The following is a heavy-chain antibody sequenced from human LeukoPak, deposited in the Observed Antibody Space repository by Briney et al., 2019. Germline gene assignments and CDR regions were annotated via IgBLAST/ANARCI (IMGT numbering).Heavy chain of an antibody. D-gene: IGHD1-7*01. Sequence: GGSLRLSCAASGFTFSSYSMNWVRRAPGKGLEWVSYISSSISTIYYADSVKGRFTISRDNAKNSLYLQMNSLRAEDTAVYYCARPRNYGEFDYWGQGTLVTVSS. CDR2: ISSSISTI. CDR3: ARPRNYGEFDY. V-gene: IGHV3-48*01. CDR1: GFTFSSYS. J-gene: IGHJ4*02.